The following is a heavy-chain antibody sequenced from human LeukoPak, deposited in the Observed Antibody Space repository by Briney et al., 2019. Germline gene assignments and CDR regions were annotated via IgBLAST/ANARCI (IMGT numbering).Heavy chain of an antibody. J-gene: IGHJ4*02. Sequence: ASVKVSFKASVYTFTNYYMHWVRQALGQGLEWMGIINPRGDSTGYAQKFQGRVTMTRDTSTSTVYMELSSLTSEDTAVYYCAKELRTGVGATDYWGQGTLVTVSS. V-gene: IGHV1-46*01. CDR3: AKELRTGVGATDY. CDR2: INPRGDST. CDR1: VYTFTNYY. D-gene: IGHD1-26*01.